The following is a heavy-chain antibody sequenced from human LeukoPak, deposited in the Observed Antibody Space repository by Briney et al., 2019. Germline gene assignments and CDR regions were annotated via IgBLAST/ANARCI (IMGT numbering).Heavy chain of an antibody. D-gene: IGHD4-17*01. CDR1: GFTFSDYW. CDR2: INTDGSST. CDR3: ARDRSTVTTRSPGY. Sequence: PGGSLRLSCAASGFTFSDYWMHWVRQAPGKGLVWVSRINTDGSSTNYADSVKGRFTISRDNAKNTLYLQMNSLRAEDTAVYYCARDRSTVTTRSPGYWGQGTLVTVSS. J-gene: IGHJ4*02. V-gene: IGHV3-74*01.